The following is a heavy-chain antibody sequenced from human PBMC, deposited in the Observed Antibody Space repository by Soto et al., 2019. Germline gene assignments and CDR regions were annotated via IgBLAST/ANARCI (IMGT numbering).Heavy chain of an antibody. CDR3: AKDLRSYDFWSGYSTFDY. Sequence: GGSLRLSCAASGFTFIRYAMSWGRQAPGKGLEWVSAISGSGGSTYYADSVKGRFTISRDNSKNTLYLQMNSLRAEDTAVYYCAKDLRSYDFWSGYSTFDYWGQGTLVTVSS. CDR2: ISGSGGST. D-gene: IGHD3-3*01. V-gene: IGHV3-23*01. CDR1: GFTFIRYA. J-gene: IGHJ4*02.